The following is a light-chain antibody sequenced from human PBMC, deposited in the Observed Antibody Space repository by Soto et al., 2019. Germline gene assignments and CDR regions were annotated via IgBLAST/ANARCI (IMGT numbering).Light chain of an antibody. Sequence: QSALTQPRSVSGSPGQSVTISCTGTSSNVGYYNYVSWYQQSPGKAPKLLIYDVNKRPSGVPDRFSGSKSGNTASLTISGLQAEDEADYYCSSYTSPSSWVFGGGTKVTVL. CDR1: SSNVGYYNY. V-gene: IGLV2-11*01. CDR3: SSYTSPSSWV. J-gene: IGLJ3*02. CDR2: DVN.